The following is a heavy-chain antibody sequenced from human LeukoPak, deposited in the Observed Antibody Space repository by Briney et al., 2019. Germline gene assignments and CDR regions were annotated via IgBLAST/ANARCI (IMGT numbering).Heavy chain of an antibody. CDR1: GFTFSSYG. D-gene: IGHD6-6*01. V-gene: IGHV3-30*02. CDR2: IRYDGSNK. Sequence: GGSLRLSCAASGFTFSSYGMHWVRQAPGKGLEWVAFIRYDGSNKYYADSVKGRFTISRDNSKNTLYLQMNSLRAEDTAVYYCAKNYRQSSSSLYFDYWGQGTLVTVSS. CDR3: AKNYRQSSSSLYFDY. J-gene: IGHJ4*02.